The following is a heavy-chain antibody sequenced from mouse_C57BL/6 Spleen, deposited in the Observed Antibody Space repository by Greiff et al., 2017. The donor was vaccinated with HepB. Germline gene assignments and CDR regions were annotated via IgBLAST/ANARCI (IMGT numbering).Heavy chain of an antibody. Sequence: DVQLVESGGGLVKPGGSLKLSCAASGFTFSDYGMHWVRQAPEKGLEWVAYISSGSSTIYYADTVKGRFTISRDNAKNTLFLQMTSLRSEDTAMYYCARTLYYSNPWYAMDYWGQGTSVTVSS. CDR3: ARTLYYSNPWYAMDY. CDR2: ISSGSSTI. V-gene: IGHV5-17*01. J-gene: IGHJ4*01. CDR1: GFTFSDYG. D-gene: IGHD2-5*01.